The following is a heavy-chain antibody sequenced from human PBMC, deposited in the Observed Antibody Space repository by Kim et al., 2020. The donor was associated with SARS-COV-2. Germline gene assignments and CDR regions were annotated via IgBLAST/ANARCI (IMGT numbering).Heavy chain of an antibody. CDR2: IYTSGST. Sequence: SETLSLTCTVSGGSISSYYWSWIRQPAGKELEWIGRIYTSGSTNYNPSLKSRVTMSVDTSKNQFSLKLSSVTAADTAVYYCARVQGGTVVPAAIDYWGQGTLVTVSS. V-gene: IGHV4-4*07. CDR3: ARVQGGTVVPAAIDY. D-gene: IGHD2-2*02. J-gene: IGHJ4*02. CDR1: GGSISSYY.